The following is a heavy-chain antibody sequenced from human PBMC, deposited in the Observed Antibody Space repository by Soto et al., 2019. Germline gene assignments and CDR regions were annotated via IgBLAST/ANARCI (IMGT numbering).Heavy chain of an antibody. CDR3: ARGPVPARQEGLWY. CDR2: INHSGST. Sequence: QVQLQQWGAGLLKPSETLSLTCAVYGGSFSGYYWSWIRQPPGKGLEWIGEINHSGSTNYNPSLTSRVTITVDTSKNQFSLKLSSVTAADTAVYYCARGPVPARQEGLWYWGQGTLVTVSS. J-gene: IGHJ4*02. D-gene: IGHD6-6*01. V-gene: IGHV4-34*01. CDR1: GGSFSGYY.